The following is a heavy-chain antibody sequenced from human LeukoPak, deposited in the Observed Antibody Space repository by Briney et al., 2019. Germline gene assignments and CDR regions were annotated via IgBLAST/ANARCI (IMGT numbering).Heavy chain of an antibody. D-gene: IGHD5-18*01. CDR2: INSDGSST. Sequence: GGSLRLSCAASGFTFSSYWMHWVRQVPGKGLVWVSRINSDGSSTSYADSVKGRFTISRDNAKNSLYLQMNSLRAEDTAVYYCARKGGYPNYFDYWGQGTLVTVSS. V-gene: IGHV3-74*01. CDR1: GFTFSSYW. J-gene: IGHJ4*02. CDR3: ARKGGYPNYFDY.